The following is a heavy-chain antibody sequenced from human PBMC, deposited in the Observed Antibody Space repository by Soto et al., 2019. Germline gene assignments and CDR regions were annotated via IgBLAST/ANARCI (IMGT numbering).Heavy chain of an antibody. CDR1: GGSISSGGYY. D-gene: IGHD3-22*01. J-gene: IGHJ5*02. Sequence: SETLSLTCTVSGGSISSGGYYCSWIRQHPGKGLEWIGYIYYSGSTYYNPSLKSRVTISVDTSKNQFSLKLSSVTAADTAVYYCARGSYYDSSGYYGPWGQGTLVTVSS. V-gene: IGHV4-31*03. CDR3: ARGSYYDSSGYYGP. CDR2: IYYSGST.